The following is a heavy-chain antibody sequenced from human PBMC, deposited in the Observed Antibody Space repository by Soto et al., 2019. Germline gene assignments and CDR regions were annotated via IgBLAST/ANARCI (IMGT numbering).Heavy chain of an antibody. CDR3: ARARHYYDSSGYSPAQFDY. CDR2: IYYSGST. D-gene: IGHD3-22*01. Sequence: SETLSLTCTVSGGSISSGGYYWSWIRQHPGKGLEWIGYIYYSGSTYYNPSLKSRVTISVDTSKNQFSLKLSSVTAADTAVYYCARARHYYDSSGYSPAQFDYWGQGTLVTVSS. CDR1: GGSISSGGYY. V-gene: IGHV4-31*03. J-gene: IGHJ4*02.